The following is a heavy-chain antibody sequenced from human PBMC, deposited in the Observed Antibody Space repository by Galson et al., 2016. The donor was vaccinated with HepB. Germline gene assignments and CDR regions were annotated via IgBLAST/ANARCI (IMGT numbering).Heavy chain of an antibody. Sequence: LSLTCTVSGVSISSYYWSWIRQPPGKGLEWIGYISNSGRTNYKPSLKSRLTISLDTSKNHFSLNLNSVTAADTAVYYCARSEGYNPRIPFDHWGQGILVTVSS. D-gene: IGHD5-18*01. V-gene: IGHV4-59*12. J-gene: IGHJ4*02. CDR3: ARSEGYNPRIPFDH. CDR2: ISNSGRT. CDR1: GVSISSYY.